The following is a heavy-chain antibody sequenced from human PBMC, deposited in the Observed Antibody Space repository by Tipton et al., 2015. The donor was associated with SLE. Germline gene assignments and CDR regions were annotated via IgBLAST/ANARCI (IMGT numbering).Heavy chain of an antibody. CDR1: GGSFSGYY. Sequence: TLSLTCAVYGGSFSGYYWSWIRQPPGKGLEWIGEINHSGSTNYNPSLKSRVTISVDTSKNQFSLKLSSVTAADTAVYYCAREKALGDILTTWYFDLWGRGTLVTVSS. V-gene: IGHV4-34*01. J-gene: IGHJ2*01. CDR3: AREKALGDILTTWYFDL. CDR2: INHSGST. D-gene: IGHD3-9*01.